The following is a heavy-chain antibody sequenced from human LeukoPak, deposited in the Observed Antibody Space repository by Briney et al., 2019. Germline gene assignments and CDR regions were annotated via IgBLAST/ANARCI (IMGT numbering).Heavy chain of an antibody. V-gene: IGHV3-15*01. D-gene: IGHD5-12*01. J-gene: IGHJ4*02. Sequence: GGPLRLSCAASGFTFSNAWMSWVRQAPGKGLEWVGSIKSKTDDGTIDYAAPVKGRFTISRDDSKNTLYLQMNSLKTEDTAVYYCNTYLRATDFDYWGQGTLVTVSS. CDR1: GFTFSNAW. CDR3: NTYLRATDFDY. CDR2: IKSKTDDGTI.